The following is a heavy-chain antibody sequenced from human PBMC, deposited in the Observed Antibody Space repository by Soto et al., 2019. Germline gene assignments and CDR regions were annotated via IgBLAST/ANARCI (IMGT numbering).Heavy chain of an antibody. J-gene: IGHJ4*02. V-gene: IGHV1-8*01. CDR2: MNPNSGKT. CDR3: SRYISMLVGAPEY. CDR1: GYTFTSYD. D-gene: IGHD3-22*01. Sequence: ASVKVSCKASGYTFTSYDINWVRQATGQGLEWMGWMNPNSGKTGYAQKFQGRVTMTRNPSISKAYMELGSLRTEDTAVFYCSRYISMLVGAPEYWGQGTLVTVSS.